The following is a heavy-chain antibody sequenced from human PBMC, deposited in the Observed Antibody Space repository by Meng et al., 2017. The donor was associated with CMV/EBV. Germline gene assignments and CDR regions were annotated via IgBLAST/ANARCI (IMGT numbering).Heavy chain of an antibody. CDR2: ISSSSSYI. D-gene: IGHD2-2*01. CDR1: GFTFSSYS. CDR3: ARDLRLYCSSTSCPRCRLDENNWFDP. Sequence: GGSLRLSCAASGFTFSSYSMNWVRQAPGKGLEWVSSISSSSSYIYYADSVKGRFTISRDNAKNSLYLQMNSLRAEDTAVYYCARDLRLYCSSTSCPRCRLDENNWFDPWGQGTLVTVSS. J-gene: IGHJ5*02. V-gene: IGHV3-21*01.